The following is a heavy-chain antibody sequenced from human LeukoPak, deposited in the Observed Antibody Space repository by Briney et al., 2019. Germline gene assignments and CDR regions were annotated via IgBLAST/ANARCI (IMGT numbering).Heavy chain of an antibody. CDR3: ARQSYGVAGLYYFDY. CDR2: IYYSGST. Sequence: PSETLSLTCTVSGGSISIYYWSGIRQPPGKGLEWIGCIYYSGSTNYNPSLKSRVTISVDTSKNQFSLKLTSVTAADTVVYYCARQSYGVAGLYYFDYWGQGTLVTVSS. D-gene: IGHD6-19*01. V-gene: IGHV4-59*08. J-gene: IGHJ4*02. CDR1: GGSISIYY.